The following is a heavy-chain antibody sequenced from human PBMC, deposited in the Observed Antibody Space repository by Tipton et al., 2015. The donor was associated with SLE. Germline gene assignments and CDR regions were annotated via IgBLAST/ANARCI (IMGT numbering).Heavy chain of an antibody. D-gene: IGHD3-3*01. CDR1: SGSISRRY. CDR2: IYYSGST. Sequence: TLSLTCTVSSGSISRRYWSWIRQPPGKGLEWIGYIYYSGSTNYNPSLKSRVTISVDTSKNQFSLKLRSVTAADTAVYYCARNLASGDFWSGYLFAFDIWGQGTMVTVSS. J-gene: IGHJ3*02. CDR3: ARNLASGDFWSGYLFAFDI. V-gene: IGHV4-59*08.